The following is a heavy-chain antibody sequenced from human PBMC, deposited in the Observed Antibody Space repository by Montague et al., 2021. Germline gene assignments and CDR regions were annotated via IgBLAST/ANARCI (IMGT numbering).Heavy chain of an antibody. Sequence: SETLSLTCTVSGASMDRHYWTWVRQPPGEGLQWLAYIYYTGMANYNPSLKSRLTVSMDISKNQFSLKMRSMAAADTAVYYCATWPAYSTTWYYFDSWGQGTQVIVSS. J-gene: IGHJ4*02. V-gene: IGHV4-59*11. CDR1: GASMDRHY. CDR2: IYYTGMA. D-gene: IGHD2/OR15-2a*01. CDR3: ATWPAYSTTWYYFDS.